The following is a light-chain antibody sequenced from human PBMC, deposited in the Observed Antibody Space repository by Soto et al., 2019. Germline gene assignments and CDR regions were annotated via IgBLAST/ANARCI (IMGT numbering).Light chain of an antibody. CDR2: EVT. V-gene: IGLV2-8*01. J-gene: IGLJ2*01. CDR1: SSDVGGYNY. Sequence: QSALTQPPSASGSPGQSVTISCTGTSSDVGGYNYVSWYQQHPGKAPKLMIYEVTKRPSGVPDRFSGSKSGNTASLTVSGLQAEDEADYYCCSYAGSNNLFGGGTKVTVL. CDR3: CSYAGSNNL.